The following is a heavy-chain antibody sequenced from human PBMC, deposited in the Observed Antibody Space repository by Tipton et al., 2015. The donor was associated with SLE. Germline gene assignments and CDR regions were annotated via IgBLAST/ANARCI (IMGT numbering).Heavy chain of an antibody. CDR3: ARVETFMVVTPIYFFDH. J-gene: IGHJ4*02. CDR1: GFYITSGFN. CDR2: INHSGLT. D-gene: IGHD4/OR15-4a*01. V-gene: IGHV4-38-2*02. Sequence: TLSLTCTVSGFYITSGFNWGWIRQPPGKGLEWIGEINHSGLTNYSPSLRSRVSMSVDMAKDQFSLKLSSVTAADSAMYYCARVETFMVVTPIYFFDHWGQGSLVTVSS.